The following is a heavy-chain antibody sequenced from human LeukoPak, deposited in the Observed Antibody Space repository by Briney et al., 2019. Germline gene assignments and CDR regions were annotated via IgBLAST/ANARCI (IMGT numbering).Heavy chain of an antibody. CDR2: MYHSGST. Sequence: SETLSLTCTVSGFSISTHYYWVWIRQPPGKGLEWIGSMYHSGSTYYNPSLKSRVTMSVDTSKNQFSLRLSSVTAADTAMYYCARMEVGAASLDYWGQGTLVTVSS. CDR1: GFSISTHYY. CDR3: ARMEVGAASLDY. D-gene: IGHD3-16*01. J-gene: IGHJ4*02. V-gene: IGHV4-38-2*02.